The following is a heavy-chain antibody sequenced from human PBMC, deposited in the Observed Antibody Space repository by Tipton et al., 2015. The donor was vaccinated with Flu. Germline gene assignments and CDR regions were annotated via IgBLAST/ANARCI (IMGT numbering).Heavy chain of an antibody. Sequence: TLSLTCSVSNYSIISGYYWGWIRQPPGKGLEWIGSIYYTGSTYYNPSLESRVTISVDTSTNHFYLKVNSATAADTAVYYCARCFVGYPHIYWGQGRLVTVSS. D-gene: IGHD5-18*01. V-gene: IGHV4-38-2*02. CDR1: NYSIISGYY. CDR3: ARCFVGYPHIY. CDR2: IYYTGST. J-gene: IGHJ4*02.